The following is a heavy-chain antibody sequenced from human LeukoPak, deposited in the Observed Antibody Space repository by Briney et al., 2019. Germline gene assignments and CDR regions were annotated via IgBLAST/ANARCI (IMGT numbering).Heavy chain of an antibody. CDR3: ARLYYYDSSEGMDV. Sequence: SETLSLTCTVSGGSISSYYWSWLRQPPGKGLEWIGYIYYSWSTNYNPSLKSRVTISVATSKTQFSLKLSSVTAADTAVYYCARLYYYDSSEGMDVWGQGTTVTVSS. D-gene: IGHD3-22*01. J-gene: IGHJ6*02. V-gene: IGHV4-59*01. CDR1: GGSISSYY. CDR2: IYYSWST.